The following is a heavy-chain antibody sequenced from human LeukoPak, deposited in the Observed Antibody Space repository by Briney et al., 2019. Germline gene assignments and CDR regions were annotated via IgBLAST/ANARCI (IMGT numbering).Heavy chain of an antibody. CDR3: ARGLELNDAFDI. Sequence: PSETLSLTCTVSGGSISSYNWSWIRKPPGKGLEWIGYIYYSGSTNYNPSLKSRVTISVDTSKNQFSLKLSSVTAADTAVYYCARGLELNDAFDIWGQGTMVTVSS. J-gene: IGHJ3*02. D-gene: IGHD3-10*01. V-gene: IGHV4-59*01. CDR2: IYYSGST. CDR1: GGSISSYN.